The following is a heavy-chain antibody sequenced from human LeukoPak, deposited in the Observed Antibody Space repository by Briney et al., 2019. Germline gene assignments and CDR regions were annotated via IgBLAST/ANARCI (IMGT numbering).Heavy chain of an antibody. J-gene: IGHJ4*02. CDR3: ARDQVNSGYDYNFDY. D-gene: IGHD5-12*01. CDR2: ISAYNGNT. V-gene: IGHV1-18*04. CDR1: GYTFTGYY. Sequence: VASVKVSCKASGYTFTGYYMHWVRQAPGQGLEWMGWISAYNGNTNYAQKLQGRVTMTTDTSTSTAYMELRSLRSDDTAVYYCARDQVNSGYDYNFDYWGQGTLVTVSS.